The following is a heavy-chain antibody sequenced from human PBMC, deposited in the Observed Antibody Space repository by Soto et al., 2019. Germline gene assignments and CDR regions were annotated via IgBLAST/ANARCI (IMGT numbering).Heavy chain of an antibody. CDR3: ARRKRTYGVLDY. CDR2: INPNSGGT. J-gene: IGHJ4*02. Sequence: GASVKVSCKASGYTFTGYYMHWVRQAPGQGLEWMGWINPNSGGTNYAQEFQGWVTMTRDTSISTAYMELSRLRSDDTAVYYCARRKRTYGVLDYWGQGTLVTVSS. V-gene: IGHV1-2*04. CDR1: GYTFTGYY. D-gene: IGHD4-17*01.